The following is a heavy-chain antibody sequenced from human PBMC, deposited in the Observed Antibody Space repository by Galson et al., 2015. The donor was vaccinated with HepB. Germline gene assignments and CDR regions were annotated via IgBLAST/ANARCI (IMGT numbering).Heavy chain of an antibody. Sequence: SLRLSCAASGFMFSSYDMNWVRQAPGKGLEWVSFISDSSTTIKYADSVKGRFTVSRDNAQNSLFLQMNSLRAEDTAIYYCARQHSSGCLDYWGQGTLVTVSS. CDR3: ARQHSSGCLDY. J-gene: IGHJ4*02. D-gene: IGHD3-22*01. V-gene: IGHV3-48*03. CDR2: ISDSSTTI. CDR1: GFMFSSYD.